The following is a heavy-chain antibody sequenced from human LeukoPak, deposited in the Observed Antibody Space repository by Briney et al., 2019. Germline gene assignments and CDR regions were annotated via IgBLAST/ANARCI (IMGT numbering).Heavy chain of an antibody. J-gene: IGHJ4*02. CDR2: IIPILGIA. CDR3: ARDETVAGMKAIDY. D-gene: IGHD6-19*01. V-gene: IGHV1-69*04. CDR1: GGTFSSYA. Sequence: GASVKVSCKASGGTFSSYAISWVRQAPGQGLEWMGRIIPILGIANCAQKFQGRVTITADKSTSTAYMELSSLRSEDTAVYYCARDETVAGMKAIDYWGQGTLVTVSS.